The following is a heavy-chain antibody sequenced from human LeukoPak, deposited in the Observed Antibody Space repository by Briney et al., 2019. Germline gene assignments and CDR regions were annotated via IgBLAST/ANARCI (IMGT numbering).Heavy chain of an antibody. D-gene: IGHD3-16*01. CDR1: GFTFSNYA. CDR3: AKGGWGTVLDY. V-gene: IGHV3-23*01. Sequence: GGSLRLSCAASGFTFSNYAMPWVRQAPGKGLEWVSTISGSGDSTYYSDSVKGRFTISRDNSENTLYLQLNSLRAEDTAVYYCAKGGWGTVLDYWGQGTLVAVSP. CDR2: ISGSGDST. J-gene: IGHJ4*02.